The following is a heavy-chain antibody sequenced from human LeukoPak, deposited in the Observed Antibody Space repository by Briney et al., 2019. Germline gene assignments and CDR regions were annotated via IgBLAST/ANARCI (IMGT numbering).Heavy chain of an antibody. J-gene: IGHJ4*02. CDR1: GYTFTGYY. CDR2: INPNSGGT. Sequence: ASVKVSCKASGYTFTGYYMHWVRQAPGQGLEWMGWINPNSGGTNYAQKFQGRVTMTRDTSISTAYMELSRLRSDDTAVYYCARGPGEVYYGSGSYLAYWGQRTLVTVSS. CDR3: ARGPGEVYYGSGSYLAY. D-gene: IGHD3-10*01. V-gene: IGHV1-2*02.